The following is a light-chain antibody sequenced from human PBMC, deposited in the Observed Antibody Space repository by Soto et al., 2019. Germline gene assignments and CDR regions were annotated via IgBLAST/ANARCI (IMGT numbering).Light chain of an antibody. CDR2: VDAGGIVG. CDR1: SGYSNYR. J-gene: IGLJ2*01. Sequence: QLVLTQPPSASASLGATVTLTCTLSSGYSNYRVDWYQQRPGKGPRLVMRVDAGGIVGSRGDGIPDRFSVMGSGLNRYLTIKNIQEEDESYYHCGAEHGSGSKFVKVLGGGTKPTVL. CDR3: GAEHGSGSKFVKV. V-gene: IGLV9-49*03.